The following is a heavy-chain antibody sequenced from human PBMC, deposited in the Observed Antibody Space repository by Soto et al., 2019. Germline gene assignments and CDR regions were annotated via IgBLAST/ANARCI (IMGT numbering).Heavy chain of an antibody. CDR1: GYTFTGYY. V-gene: IGHV1-2*04. CDR2: INPNSGGT. Sequence: ASVKVSCKASGYTFTGYYMHWVRQAPGQGLERMGWINPNSGGTNYAQKFQGWVTMTRDTSISTAYMELSRLRSDDTAVYYCARGYGDYDSQAYYYYYGMDVWGQGTTVTVSS. J-gene: IGHJ6*02. D-gene: IGHD4-17*01. CDR3: ARGYGDYDSQAYYYYYGMDV.